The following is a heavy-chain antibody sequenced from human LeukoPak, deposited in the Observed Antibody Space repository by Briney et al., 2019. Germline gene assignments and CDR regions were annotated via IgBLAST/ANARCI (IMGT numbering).Heavy chain of an antibody. D-gene: IGHD5-12*01. CDR2: IYYSGST. V-gene: IGHV4-59*01. J-gene: IGHJ3*02. CDR3: ARPSYSGYDYLGAFDI. Sequence: SETLSLTCTVSGGSISSYYWSRIRQPPGKGLEWIGYIYYSGSTNYNPSLKSRVTISVDTSKNQFSLKLSSVTAADTAVYYCARPSYSGYDYLGAFDIWGQGTMVTVSS. CDR1: GGSISSYY.